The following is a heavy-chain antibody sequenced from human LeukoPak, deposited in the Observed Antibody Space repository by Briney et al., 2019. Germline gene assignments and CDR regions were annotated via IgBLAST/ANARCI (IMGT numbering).Heavy chain of an antibody. V-gene: IGHV3-73*01. Sequence: GGSLRLSCAASGFTFSGSAMHWVRQASGKGLERVGRIRSKANNYATAYAASVKGRFTISRDDSKNTAYLQMNSLKTEDTAVYYCHSEGKYWGQGTLVTVSS. CDR2: IRSKANNYAT. CDR1: GFTFSGSA. J-gene: IGHJ4*02. CDR3: HSEGKY.